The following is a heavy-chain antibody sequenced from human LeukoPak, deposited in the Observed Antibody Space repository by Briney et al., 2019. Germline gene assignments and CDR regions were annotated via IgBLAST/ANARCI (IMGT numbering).Heavy chain of an antibody. CDR3: ARVLFHSLAVFDY. CDR2: ITTSGTTT. Sequence: PGGSLRLSCAASGFTFSSYKMIWVRQAPGKGLEWVSYITTSGTTTYYADSLKGRFTISRDNAKNSLYLQMNSLRAEDTAVYCCARVLFHSLAVFDYWGQGTLVTVSS. CDR1: GFTFSSYK. J-gene: IGHJ4*02. V-gene: IGHV3-48*03. D-gene: IGHD2/OR15-2a*01.